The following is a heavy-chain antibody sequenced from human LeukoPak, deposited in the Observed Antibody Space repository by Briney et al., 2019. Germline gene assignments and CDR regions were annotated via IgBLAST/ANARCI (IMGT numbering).Heavy chain of an antibody. CDR3: ARTTESYDSSGYWVHYFDY. V-gene: IGHV4-59*01. Sequence: SETLSLTCTVSGGSISSYYWSWIRQPPGKGLEWIGYIYYSGSTNYNPSLKSRVTISVDTSKNQFSLRLSSVTAADTAVYYCARTTESYDSSGYWVHYFDYWGQGTLVTVSS. CDR1: GGSISSYY. D-gene: IGHD3-22*01. CDR2: IYYSGST. J-gene: IGHJ4*02.